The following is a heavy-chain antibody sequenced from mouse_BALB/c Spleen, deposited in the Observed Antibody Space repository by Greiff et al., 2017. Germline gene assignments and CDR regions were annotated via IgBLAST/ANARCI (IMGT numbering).Heavy chain of an antibody. D-gene: IGHD2-14*01. J-gene: IGHJ3*01. Sequence: HLVESGGGLVQPGGSLKLSCAASGFTFSSYGMSWVRQTPDKRLELVATINSNGGSTYYPDSVKGRFTISRDNAKNTLYLQMSSLKSEDTAMYYCAREGYSAWFAYWGQGTLVTVSA. CDR1: GFTFSSYG. V-gene: IGHV5-6-3*01. CDR3: AREGYSAWFAY. CDR2: INSNGGST.